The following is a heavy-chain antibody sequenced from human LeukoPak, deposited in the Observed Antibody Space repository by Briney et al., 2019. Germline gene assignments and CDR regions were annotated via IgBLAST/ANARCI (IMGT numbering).Heavy chain of an antibody. CDR1: GGTIRSYY. CDR3: ATKGTGTYSPFDS. V-gene: IGHV4-59*01. CDR2: IYYSGST. J-gene: IGHJ4*02. D-gene: IGHD1-26*01. Sequence: SETLSLTCIVSGGTIRSYYWSWIRQPPGKGLEWIANIYYSGSTSYNPSLKSRVTISVDTSKNQFSLKLSSVTAEDTAIYYCATKGTGTYSPFDSWGQGTLVTVSS.